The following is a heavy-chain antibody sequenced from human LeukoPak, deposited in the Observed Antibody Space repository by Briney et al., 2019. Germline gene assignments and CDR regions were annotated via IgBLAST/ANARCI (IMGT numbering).Heavy chain of an antibody. V-gene: IGHV3-74*01. D-gene: IGHD4-23*01. Sequence: GGPLRLSCAASGFTFSSHWMHWVRQAPGKGLVWVSRINSDGSSTTYADSVKGRFSISRDNAKNTLYLQMNSLRVEDTAVYYCARGRPHGNDYWGQGTLVTVSS. CDR1: GFTFSSHW. J-gene: IGHJ4*02. CDR2: INSDGSST. CDR3: ARGRPHGNDY.